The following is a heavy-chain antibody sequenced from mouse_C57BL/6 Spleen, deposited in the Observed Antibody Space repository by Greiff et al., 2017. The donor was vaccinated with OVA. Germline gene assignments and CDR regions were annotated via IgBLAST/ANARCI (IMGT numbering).Heavy chain of an antibody. D-gene: IGHD1-1*02. CDR2: INPNYGTT. V-gene: IGHV1-39*01. CDR3: ARRYYGGYFDY. CDR1: GYSFTDYN. Sequence: VQLQQSGPELVKPGASVKISCKASGYSFTDYNMTWVKQSNGKSLEWIGVINPNYGTTSYNQKFKGKSTLTVDQSSSTAYMQLNCLTSENSAVYYCARRYYGGYFDYWGQGTTLTVSS. J-gene: IGHJ2*01.